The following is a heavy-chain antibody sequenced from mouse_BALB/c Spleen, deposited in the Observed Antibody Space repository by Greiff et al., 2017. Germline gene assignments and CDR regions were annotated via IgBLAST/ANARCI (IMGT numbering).Heavy chain of an antibody. J-gene: IGHJ2*01. V-gene: IGHV1-54*01. CDR2: INPGSGGT. D-gene: IGHD1-1*01. CDR1: GYAFTNYL. Sequence: QVQLQQSGAELVRPGTSVKLSCKASGYAFTNYLIEWVKQRPGQGLEWIGVINPGSGGTNYNEKFKGKATLTADKSSSTAYLQLSSLTSDDSAVYFGARFEGYGSSSGFDYWGQGTTLTVSS. CDR3: ARFEGYGSSSGFDY.